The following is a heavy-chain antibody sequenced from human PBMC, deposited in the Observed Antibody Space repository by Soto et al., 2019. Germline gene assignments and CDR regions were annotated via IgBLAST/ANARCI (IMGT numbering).Heavy chain of an antibody. J-gene: IGHJ5*02. CDR1: GYTFTSYD. D-gene: IGHD3-9*01. V-gene: IGHV1-8*01. Sequence: ASVKVSCKASGYTFTSYDINWVRQATGQGLEWMGWMNPNSGNTGYAQKFQGRVTMTRNTSISTAYMELSSLRSGDTAVYYCARTVLRYFDWPPRGDWFDPWGQGTLVTVSS. CDR2: MNPNSGNT. CDR3: ARTVLRYFDWPPRGDWFDP.